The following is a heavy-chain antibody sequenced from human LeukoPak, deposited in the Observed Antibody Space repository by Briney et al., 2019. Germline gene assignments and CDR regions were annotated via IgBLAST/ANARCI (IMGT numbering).Heavy chain of an antibody. J-gene: IGHJ4*02. D-gene: IGHD2-15*01. CDR3: AKGDCSGGSCYSERYFDY. CDR1: GFTFSSYG. V-gene: IGHV3-23*01. CDR2: ISGSGGST. Sequence: GGSLRLSCAASGFTFSSYGMSWVRQAPGKGLEWVSAISGSGGSTYYADSVKGRFTISRDNSKNTLYLQMNSLRAEDTAVYYCAKGDCSGGSCYSERYFDYWGQGTLVTVSS.